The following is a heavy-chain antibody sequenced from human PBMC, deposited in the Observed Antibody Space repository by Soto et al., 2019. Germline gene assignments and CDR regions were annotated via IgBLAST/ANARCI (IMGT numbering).Heavy chain of an antibody. Sequence: QVQLQQWGAGLLKPSETLSLTCAVYGRSFSGYYWSWIRQPPGKGLEWIGEINHSGSTNYNPSLKGRVTISVATSQNQFSLNLSSVTAADTAVYYCARAYGGNSGVFDYWGQGTLVTVSS. V-gene: IGHV4-34*01. CDR1: GRSFSGYY. CDR3: ARAYGGNSGVFDY. J-gene: IGHJ4*02. D-gene: IGHD4-17*01. CDR2: INHSGST.